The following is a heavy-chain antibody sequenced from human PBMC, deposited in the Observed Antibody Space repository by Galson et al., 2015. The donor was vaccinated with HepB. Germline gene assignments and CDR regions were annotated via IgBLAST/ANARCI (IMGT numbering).Heavy chain of an antibody. CDR3: ARASRDCYISAGCFDF. Sequence: SVKVSCKASGYTFTSYYMHWVRQAPGQGLEWMGIINRSGGSTSYAQTFKGRVTMARDTSTNTVYMEMNSLRAEDTAEYYCARASRDCYISAGCFDFWGQGTLVTVSS. CDR2: INRSGGST. J-gene: IGHJ4*02. D-gene: IGHD5-24*01. CDR1: GYTFTSYY. V-gene: IGHV1-46*01.